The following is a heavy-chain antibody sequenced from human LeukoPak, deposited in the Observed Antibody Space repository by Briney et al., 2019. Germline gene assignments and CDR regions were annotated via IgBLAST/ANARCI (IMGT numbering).Heavy chain of an antibody. CDR2: IIPIFGTA. CDR1: GGTFSSYA. CDR3: ARELGGYVAFDY. V-gene: IGHV1-69*05. D-gene: IGHD5-12*01. Sequence: ASVKVSCKASGGTFSSYAISWVRQAPGQGLEWMGGIIPIFGTANYAQKFQGRVTITTDESTSTAYMELSSLRSEDTAVYYCARELGGYVAFDYWGQGTLVTVSS. J-gene: IGHJ4*02.